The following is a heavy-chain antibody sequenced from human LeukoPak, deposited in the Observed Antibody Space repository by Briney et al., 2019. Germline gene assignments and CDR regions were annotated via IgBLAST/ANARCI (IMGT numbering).Heavy chain of an antibody. D-gene: IGHD3-10*01. CDR3: ASLRITENMDV. V-gene: IGHV1-18*01. CDR1: GYTFTSYG. J-gene: IGHJ6*03. CDR2: ISAYNGNT. Sequence: SVKVSCKASGYTFTSYGISLLRQAPGQGLEWMGWISAYNGNTNYAQKLQGRVTMTTDTSTSTAYMELRSLRSDDTAVYYCASLRITENMDVWGKGTTVTVSS.